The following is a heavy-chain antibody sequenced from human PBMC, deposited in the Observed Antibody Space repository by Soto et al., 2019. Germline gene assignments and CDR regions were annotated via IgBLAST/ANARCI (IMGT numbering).Heavy chain of an antibody. CDR3: AKDRGYSGTYWW. V-gene: IGHV3-23*01. CDR1: GFTFSTYA. Sequence: GGSLRLSCAASGFTFSTYAMIWVRQAPGKGLEWDSVISGSGISTYYADSVKGRFTISRGNSKNTVYLQMNSLRAEDTALYYCAKDRGYSGTYWWWGQGALVTVSS. CDR2: ISGSGIST. J-gene: IGHJ4*02. D-gene: IGHD1-26*01.